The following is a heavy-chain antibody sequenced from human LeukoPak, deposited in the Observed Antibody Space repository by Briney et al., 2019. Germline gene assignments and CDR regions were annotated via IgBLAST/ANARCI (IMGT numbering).Heavy chain of an antibody. CDR2: ISSNGGST. D-gene: IGHD3-3*01. CDR3: ARERFTNWFDP. CDR1: GFTFSSYA. Sequence: GGSLRLSCAASGFTFSSYAMHWVRQAPGKGLEYVSAISSNGGSTYYATSVKGRFTISRDNSKNTLYLQMGSLRAEDMAVYYCARERFTNWFDPWGQGTLVTVSS. V-gene: IGHV3-64*01. J-gene: IGHJ5*02.